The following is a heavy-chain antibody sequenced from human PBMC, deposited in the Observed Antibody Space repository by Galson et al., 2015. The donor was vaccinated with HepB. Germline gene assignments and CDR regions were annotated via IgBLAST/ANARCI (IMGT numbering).Heavy chain of an antibody. CDR2: ISWDGGST. D-gene: IGHD1-26*01. J-gene: IGHJ4*02. CDR1: GFTFDDYA. CDR3: AKDMGGSSSGIDY. Sequence: SLRLSCAASGFTFDDYAMHWVRQAPGKGLEWVSLISWDGGSTYYADSVKGRFTISRDNSKNSLYLQMNSLRAEDTALYYCAKDMGGSSSGIDYWGQGTLVTVSS. V-gene: IGHV3-43D*04.